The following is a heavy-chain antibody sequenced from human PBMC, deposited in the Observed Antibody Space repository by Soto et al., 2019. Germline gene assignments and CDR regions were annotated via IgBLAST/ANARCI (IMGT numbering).Heavy chain of an antibody. CDR2: INPGNGDT. J-gene: IGHJ6*02. D-gene: IGHD2-2*01. V-gene: IGHV1-3*01. CDR3: ARTDCSSTSCYNYYYYGMDV. Sequence: ASVKVSCKTSGHSFTKYGLHWVRQAPGQRLEWMGWINPGNGDTKYSQKFQGRVTITRDTSATTAYMELSSLRSEDSAVFYCARTDCSSTSCYNYYYYGMDVWGQGTTVTVSS. CDR1: GHSFTKYG.